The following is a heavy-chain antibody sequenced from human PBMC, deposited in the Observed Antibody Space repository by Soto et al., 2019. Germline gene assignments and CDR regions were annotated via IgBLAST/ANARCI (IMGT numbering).Heavy chain of an antibody. D-gene: IGHD3-16*01. CDR1: GGSISSYY. J-gene: IGHJ6*02. CDR3: ARGLLGYYYYGMDV. CDR2: IYYSGST. V-gene: IGHV4-59*01. Sequence: SETLSLTCTVSGGSISSYYWSWIRQPPGKGLEWIGYIYYSGSTNYNPSLKSRVTISVDTSKNQFSLKLSSVTAADSAVYYCARGLLGYYYYGMDVWGQGTTVTVSS.